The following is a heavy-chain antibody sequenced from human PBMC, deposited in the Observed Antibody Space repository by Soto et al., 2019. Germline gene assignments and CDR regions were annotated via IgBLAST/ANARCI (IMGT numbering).Heavy chain of an antibody. Sequence: PVGSLRLSGAASGFTFSSYGMHWVRQAPGKGLEWVAVISYDGSNKYYADSVKGRFTISRDNSKNTLYLQMNSLRAEDTAVYYCAKKSAGSGYSEYWGQGTLVTVS. CDR1: GFTFSSYG. CDR2: ISYDGSNK. CDR3: AKKSAGSGYSEY. J-gene: IGHJ4*02. D-gene: IGHD3-22*01. V-gene: IGHV3-30*18.